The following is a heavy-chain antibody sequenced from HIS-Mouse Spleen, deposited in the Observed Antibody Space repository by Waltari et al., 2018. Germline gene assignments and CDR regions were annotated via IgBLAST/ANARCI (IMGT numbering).Heavy chain of an antibody. CDR1: GGSISSSSYY. V-gene: IGHV4-39*07. J-gene: IGHJ2*01. Sequence: QLQLQESGPGLVKPSETLSLTCTVSGGSISSSSYYWGWIRQPPGKGLEWIGSIYYSVSTYYNPSLKVRVTISVDTSKNQFSLKLGSVTAADTAVYYCAREIPYSSSWYDWYFDLWGRGTLVTVSS. D-gene: IGHD6-13*01. CDR2: IYYSVST. CDR3: AREIPYSSSWYDWYFDL.